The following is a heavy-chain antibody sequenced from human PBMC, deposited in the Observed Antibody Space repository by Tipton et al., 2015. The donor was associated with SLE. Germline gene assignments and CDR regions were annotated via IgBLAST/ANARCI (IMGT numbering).Heavy chain of an antibody. CDR3: ARGGLKYRRGDSPMDV. CDR2: IFHSGST. Sequence: TLSLTCTVSGDSISSGYYWGWIRQPPGKGLEWIGSIFHSGSTFYNPSLQSRVTISVDTSKNQFSLKLNSVTAADTAVYYCARGGLKYRRGDSPMDVWGKGTTVTVSS. CDR1: GDSISSGYY. D-gene: IGHD2-2*01. J-gene: IGHJ6*03. V-gene: IGHV4-38-2*02.